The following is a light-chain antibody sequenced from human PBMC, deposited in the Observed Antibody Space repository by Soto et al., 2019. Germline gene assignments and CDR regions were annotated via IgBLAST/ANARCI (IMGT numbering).Light chain of an antibody. CDR1: QSISTW. Sequence: DIQMTQSPSTLSASVGDRVTITCWASQSISTWLAWYQQKPGQAPNLLIYDASTLESGVPLRFSGSGSGTEFTLTISSLQPGDVATYYCQHYNDYPWTFGQGTKVELK. J-gene: IGKJ1*01. V-gene: IGKV1-5*01. CDR2: DAS. CDR3: QHYNDYPWT.